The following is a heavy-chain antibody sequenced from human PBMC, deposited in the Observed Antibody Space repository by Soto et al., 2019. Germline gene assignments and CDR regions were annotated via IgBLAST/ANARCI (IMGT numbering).Heavy chain of an antibody. J-gene: IGHJ4*02. D-gene: IGHD1-26*01. Sequence: QVQLVQSGAEVKKPGSSVKVSCKASGGTFSSYPINWVRQAPGQGLEWMGEIIPIFGTANYAQKFQGRVTINADESTSTAYMELSSLRSEDTAVYYCARDGGRHSGGIAYWGQGTLVTVSS. CDR1: GGTFSSYP. CDR3: ARDGGRHSGGIAY. CDR2: IIPIFGTA. V-gene: IGHV1-69*01.